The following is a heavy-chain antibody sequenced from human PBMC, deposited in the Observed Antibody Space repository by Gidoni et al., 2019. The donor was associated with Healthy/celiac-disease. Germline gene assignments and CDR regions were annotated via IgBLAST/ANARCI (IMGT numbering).Heavy chain of an antibody. CDR3: AKADCSGGSCYEHYYYGMDV. D-gene: IGHD2-15*01. Sequence: EVQLVESGGGLVQPGMSLRLSCAAPGFTFDDYAMHWVRQAPGKGLEWVSGISWISGSIGDADSVKGRFTISRDNAKNSLYLQMNSLRAEDTALYYCAKADCSGGSCYEHYYYGMDVWGQGTTVTVSS. J-gene: IGHJ6*02. CDR1: GFTFDDYA. V-gene: IGHV3-9*01. CDR2: ISWISGSI.